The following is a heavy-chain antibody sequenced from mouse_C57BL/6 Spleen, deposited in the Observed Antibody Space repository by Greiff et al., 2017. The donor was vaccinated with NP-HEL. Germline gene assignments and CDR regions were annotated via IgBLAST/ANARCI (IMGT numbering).Heavy chain of an antibody. Sequence: EVQLVESEGGLVQPGSSMKLSCTASGFTFSDYYMAWVRQVPEKGLEWVANINYDGSSTYYLDSLKSRFIISRENAKNILYLQMSSLKSEDTATYYCARVAYDYDGYYYAMDYWGQGTSVTVSS. D-gene: IGHD2-4*01. CDR2: INYDGSST. CDR3: ARVAYDYDGYYYAMDY. CDR1: GFTFSDYY. V-gene: IGHV5-16*01. J-gene: IGHJ4*01.